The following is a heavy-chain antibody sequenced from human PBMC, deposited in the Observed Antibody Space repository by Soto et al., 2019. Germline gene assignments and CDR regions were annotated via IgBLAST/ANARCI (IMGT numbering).Heavy chain of an antibody. D-gene: IGHD2-15*01. CDR1: GVTFSNSD. CDR2: ISADGNSE. J-gene: IGHJ4*02. Sequence: GGSLRLSCVVSGVTFSNSDMQWVRQAPGKGLEWVAMISADGNSEDYAASVKGRFTVSRENSKNTLYLQMHSLRVEDTAIYYCAKDVGCGGSPWGHCGQGVLVTVSS. CDR3: AKDVGCGGSPWGH. V-gene: IGHV3-30*18.